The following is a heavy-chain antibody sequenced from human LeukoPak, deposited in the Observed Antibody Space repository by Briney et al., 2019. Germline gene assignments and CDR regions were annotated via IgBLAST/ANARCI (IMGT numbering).Heavy chain of an antibody. CDR3: ARDSKTGTTMGNWFDP. CDR1: GFTFSSYA. D-gene: IGHD1-7*01. J-gene: IGHJ5*02. Sequence: GGSLRLSCAASGFTFSSYAMHWVRQAPGKGLEWVANIKQDGSEKYYVDSVKGRFTISRDNAKNSLYLQMNSLRAEDTAVYYCARDSKTGTTMGNWFDPWGQGTLVTVSS. CDR2: IKQDGSEK. V-gene: IGHV3-7*01.